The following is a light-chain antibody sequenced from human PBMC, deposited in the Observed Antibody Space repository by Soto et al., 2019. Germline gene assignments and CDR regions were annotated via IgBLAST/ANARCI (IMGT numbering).Light chain of an antibody. CDR1: QSVSSN. V-gene: IGKV3-15*01. CDR2: VAS. CDR3: QQYNNWPYT. Sequence: EIVMTQSPATLSLSPGERATLSCRASQSVSSNLAWYQQKPGQAPRLLIYVASTRATGIPARFSGSGSGKEFTLTISSLQSEYFADYYCQQYNNWPYTFGQGTKLEIK. J-gene: IGKJ2*01.